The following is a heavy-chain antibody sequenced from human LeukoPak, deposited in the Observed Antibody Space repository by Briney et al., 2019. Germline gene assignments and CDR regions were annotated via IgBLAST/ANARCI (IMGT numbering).Heavy chain of an antibody. CDR3: ARDRAWNYFDY. J-gene: IGHJ4*02. D-gene: IGHD3-3*01. Sequence: GGSLRLSCAPSGFTFSRHGMHWVRQAPGKGLEWVAIISNEGSRKYYAHSVECRFTISRDNSKNTLYLQMDSLRAEATAVYYCARDRAWNYFDYWGQGTLVTVSS. CDR2: ISNEGSRK. V-gene: IGHV3-30*03. CDR1: GFTFSRHG.